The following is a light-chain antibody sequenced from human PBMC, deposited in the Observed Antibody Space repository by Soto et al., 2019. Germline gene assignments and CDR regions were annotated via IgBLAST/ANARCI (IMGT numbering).Light chain of an antibody. J-gene: IGKJ3*01. CDR2: AAS. V-gene: IGKV1-12*01. CDR1: QGISRW. Sequence: DIQMTQSPSSVSASVADRITITCRASQGISRWLAWYQQKPGRAPKLLIYAASNLQTGVPSRFSGSGSGTDFALTITSLQAEDFATYHCQQAYNFPFTFGPGTKVDIK. CDR3: QQAYNFPFT.